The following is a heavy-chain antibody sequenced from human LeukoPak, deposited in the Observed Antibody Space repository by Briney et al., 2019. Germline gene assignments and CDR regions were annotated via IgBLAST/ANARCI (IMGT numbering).Heavy chain of an antibody. Sequence: PGRSLRLSCTASGFTFGDYAMSWVRQAPGKGLEWVGLIRSKAYGGTTEYAASVKGRFTISRDDSKSIAYLQMNSLKTEDTAVYYCTSGIVVVVAARRVWFDPWGQGTLVTVPS. V-gene: IGHV3-49*04. J-gene: IGHJ5*02. CDR2: IRSKAYGGTT. CDR3: TSGIVVVVAARRVWFDP. D-gene: IGHD2-15*01. CDR1: GFTFGDYA.